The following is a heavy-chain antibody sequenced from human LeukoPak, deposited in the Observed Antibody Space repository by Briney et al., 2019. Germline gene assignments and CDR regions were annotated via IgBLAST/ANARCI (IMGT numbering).Heavy chain of an antibody. Sequence: PSETLSLTCTVSGGSISSGGYYWSWIRQPPGKGLEWIGYIYHSGSTYYNPSLKSRVTISVDRSKNQFSLKPSSVTAADTAVYYCARAPSLWLKQLVLRYFDYWGQGALVTVSS. D-gene: IGHD6-13*01. J-gene: IGHJ4*02. V-gene: IGHV4-30-2*01. CDR3: ARAPSLWLKQLVLRYFDY. CDR1: GGSISSGGYY. CDR2: IYHSGST.